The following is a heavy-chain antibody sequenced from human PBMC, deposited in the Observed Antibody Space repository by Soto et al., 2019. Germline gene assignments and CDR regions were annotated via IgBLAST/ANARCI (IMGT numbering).Heavy chain of an antibody. CDR3: ARSMGNYGYFDY. J-gene: IGHJ4*02. CDR2: IWYDGTNK. CDR1: GFTFSGYG. V-gene: IGHV3-33*01. Sequence: QVQLVESGGGVVQPGRSLRLSCAASGFTFSGYGMHWVRQAPGKGLEWVAIIWYDGTNKYYGDSVKGRFTISRDNSKNTVYLQMSSLRAEDTAVYYCARSMGNYGYFDYWGQGTLVTVSS. D-gene: IGHD3-10*01.